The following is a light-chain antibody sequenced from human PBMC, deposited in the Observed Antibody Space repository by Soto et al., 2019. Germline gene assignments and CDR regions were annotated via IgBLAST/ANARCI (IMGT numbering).Light chain of an antibody. J-gene: IGKJ1*01. CDR2: DAS. Sequence: DIQMTQSPSTLSASVGDRVTITGRASQGISRWLAWYQQRPGKAPKLLIYDASTLHSGVSSRFSGSGSGTEFTLTISSLQPNDSATYYCQQYTTYWTFGQGTKVDIK. V-gene: IGKV1-5*01. CDR1: QGISRW. CDR3: QQYTTYWT.